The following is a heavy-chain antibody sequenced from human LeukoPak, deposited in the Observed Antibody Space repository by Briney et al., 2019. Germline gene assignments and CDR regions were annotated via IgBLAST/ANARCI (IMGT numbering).Heavy chain of an antibody. CDR1: GGSFSGYY. J-gene: IGHJ4*02. Sequence: SETLCLTCAVYGGSFSGYYWSWIRQPPGKGLEWIGEINHSGSTNYNPSLKSRVTISVDTSKNQFSLKLSSVTAADTAVYYCARVKRITMIVVVTKEYYFDYWGQGTLVTVSS. CDR2: INHSGST. D-gene: IGHD3-22*01. CDR3: ARVKRITMIVVVTKEYYFDY. V-gene: IGHV4-34*01.